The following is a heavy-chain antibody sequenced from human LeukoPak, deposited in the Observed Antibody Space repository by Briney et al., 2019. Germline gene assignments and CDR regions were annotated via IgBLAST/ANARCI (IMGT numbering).Heavy chain of an antibody. D-gene: IGHD3-22*01. CDR1: GFTFNSHA. V-gene: IGHV3-23*01. CDR3: AKGSPDYYDSSGYFYLEYYFGY. Sequence: GGSLRFSCAASGFTFNSHAMSWVRQGPGKGLELVSAISGSGGSTYYADSVKGRLTSSRDNSKNTLYLQMNSLRAEDTAVYYCAKGSPDYYDSSGYFYLEYYFGYWGQGTLVTVSS. CDR2: ISGSGGST. J-gene: IGHJ4*02.